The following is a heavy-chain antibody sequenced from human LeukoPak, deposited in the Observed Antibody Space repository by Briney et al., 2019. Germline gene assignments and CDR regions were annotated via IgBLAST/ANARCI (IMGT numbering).Heavy chain of an antibody. Sequence: TSETLSLTCAVYGGSFSGYYWSWIRQPPGKGLEWIGEINHSGSTNYNPSLKSRVTISVDTSKNQFSLKLSSVTAADTAVYYCARPYGGSGSYSRYNWFDPWGQGTLVTVSS. J-gene: IGHJ5*02. CDR2: INHSGST. CDR3: ARPYGGSGSYSRYNWFDP. CDR1: GGSFSGYY. D-gene: IGHD3-10*01. V-gene: IGHV4-34*01.